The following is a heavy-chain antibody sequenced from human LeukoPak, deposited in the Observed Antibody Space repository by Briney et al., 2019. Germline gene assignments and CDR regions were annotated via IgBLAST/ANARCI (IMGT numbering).Heavy chain of an antibody. CDR2: MNPNSGNT. V-gene: IGHV1-8*03. CDR1: GYTFTSYD. Sequence: ASVKVSCKASGYTFTSYDINWVRQATGQGLEWMGWMNPNSGNTGYAQKFQGRVTITRNTSISTAYMELSSLRSEDTAVYYCARGDIVVVPAAIRYYYYYMDVWGKGTTVTVSS. D-gene: IGHD2-2*01. CDR3: ARGDIVVVPAAIRYYYYYMDV. J-gene: IGHJ6*03.